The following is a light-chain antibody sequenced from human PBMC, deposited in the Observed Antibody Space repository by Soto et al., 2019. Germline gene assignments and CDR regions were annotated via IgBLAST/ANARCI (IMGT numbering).Light chain of an antibody. CDR1: QSVSGN. CDR2: GAS. CDR3: QQYNNWPPT. Sequence: EIVMTQSPATLSVSPRERATLSCRASQSVSGNLAWYQQKPGQAPRLLIYGASTRATGIPARFSGSGSGTDFTLTISSLQSEDFAVYYCQQYNNWPPTFGQGTRLEIK. V-gene: IGKV3-15*01. J-gene: IGKJ5*01.